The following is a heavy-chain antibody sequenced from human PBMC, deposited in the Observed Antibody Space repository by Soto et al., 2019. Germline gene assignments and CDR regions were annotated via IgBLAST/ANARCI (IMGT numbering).Heavy chain of an antibody. Sequence: QVQLAESGGGVVQPGRSLRLSCATSGFVSNDYAIHWVRQAPGKGLAWLASISYDGSNKSNENSVKGRFTISRDNSKNTLSLQVNNMGAEDTAGYDCSGGIKGGLDSWGPGTLVTVSS. CDR3: SGGIKGGLDS. CDR2: ISYDGSNK. J-gene: IGHJ4*02. D-gene: IGHD2-21*01. V-gene: IGHV3-30*04. CDR1: GFVSNDYA.